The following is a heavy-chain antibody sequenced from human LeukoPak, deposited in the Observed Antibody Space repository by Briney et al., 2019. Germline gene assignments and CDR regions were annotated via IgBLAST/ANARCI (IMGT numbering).Heavy chain of an antibody. J-gene: IGHJ6*03. Sequence: GGSLRLSCAASGFTFSNAWMTWVRQAPGEGLEWVGRIKSKTDGGTTDYAARVKGRFTISRDDSKNTLYLQMNSLKTEDTAVYYCTVVYCSSTSCYEVYMDVWGKGTTVTVSS. CDR2: IKSKTDGGTT. V-gene: IGHV3-15*01. D-gene: IGHD2-2*01. CDR3: TVVYCSSTSCYEVYMDV. CDR1: GFTFSNAW.